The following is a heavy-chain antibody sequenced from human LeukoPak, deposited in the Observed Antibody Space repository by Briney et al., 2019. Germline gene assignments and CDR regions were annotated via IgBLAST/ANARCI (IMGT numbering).Heavy chain of an antibody. Sequence: ASVKVSCKASGGTFSSYTISWVRQAPGQGLEWMGRIIPILGIANYAQKFQGRVTITTDESTSTAYMELSSLRSEDTAVYYCARGYYYDSSGYLGFDYWGQGTLVTVSS. D-gene: IGHD3-22*01. CDR1: GGTFSSYT. V-gene: IGHV1-69*16. CDR3: ARGYYYDSSGYLGFDY. J-gene: IGHJ4*02. CDR2: IIPILGIA.